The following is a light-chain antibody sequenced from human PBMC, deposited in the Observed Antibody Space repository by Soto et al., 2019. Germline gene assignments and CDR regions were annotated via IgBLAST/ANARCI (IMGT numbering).Light chain of an antibody. J-gene: IGKJ2*02. CDR2: AAS. CDR3: QQPDSYPCT. CDR1: QGFSNS. V-gene: IGKV1-9*01. Sequence: DIQLTQSPSFLSASVGDRVTITCRASQGFSNSLAWYQQKPGKDPTLLIYAASTLQSGVPSRFSGSGSGTEFTLTISSLQPEDFATYYCQQPDSYPCTFGQGTKLEIK.